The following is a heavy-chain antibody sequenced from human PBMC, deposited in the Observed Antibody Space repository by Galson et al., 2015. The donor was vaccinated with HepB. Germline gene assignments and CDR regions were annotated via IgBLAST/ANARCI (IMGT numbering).Heavy chain of an antibody. Sequence: SVKVSCKASGYTFTSYDINWVRQATGQGLEWMGWMNPNSGNTGYAQKFQGRVTMTRNTSISTAYMELSSLRSEDTAVYYCARAPQTNCGFDYWGQGTLVTVSS. CDR3: ARAPQTNCGFDY. J-gene: IGHJ4*02. CDR1: GYTFTSYD. V-gene: IGHV1-8*01. CDR2: MNPNSGNT. D-gene: IGHD7-27*01.